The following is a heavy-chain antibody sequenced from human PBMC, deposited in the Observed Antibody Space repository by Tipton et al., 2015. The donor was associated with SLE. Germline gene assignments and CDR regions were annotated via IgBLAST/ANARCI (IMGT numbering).Heavy chain of an antibody. CDR2: ITASGRST. V-gene: IGHV3-23*01. J-gene: IGHJ4*02. CDR1: GVTFRDYA. D-gene: IGHD1-26*01. Sequence: GSLRLSCSVSGVTFRDYAMSWVRQAPGKGLEGVSSITASGRSTFYADSVKGRFTISRDNSQNRLYLQMTSLRADDTALYYCAKRPVGAVYYFDYWGQGTQVTVSS. CDR3: AKRPVGAVYYFDY.